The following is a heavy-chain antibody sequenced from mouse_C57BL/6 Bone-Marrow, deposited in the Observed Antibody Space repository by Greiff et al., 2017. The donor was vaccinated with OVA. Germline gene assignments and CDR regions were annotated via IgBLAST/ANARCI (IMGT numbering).Heavy chain of an antibody. CDR2: INPNNGGT. CDR3: ARTDGYLYYYAMDY. CDR1: GYTFTDYY. V-gene: IGHV1-26*01. Sequence: VQLQQSGPELVKPGASVKISCKASGYTFTDYYMNWVKQSHGKSLEWIGDINPNNGGTSYNQKFKGKATLTVDKSSSTAYMELRSLTSEDSAVYDCARTDGYLYYYAMDYWGQGTSVTVSS. D-gene: IGHD2-3*01. J-gene: IGHJ4*01.